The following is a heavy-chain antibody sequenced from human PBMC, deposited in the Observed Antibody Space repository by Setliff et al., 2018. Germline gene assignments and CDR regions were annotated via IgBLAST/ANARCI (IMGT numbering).Heavy chain of an antibody. CDR3: ARRMWELRSDAFDI. J-gene: IGHJ3*02. D-gene: IGHD1-26*01. Sequence: ASVKVSCKASGYTFTSYYMHWVRQAPGQGLEWMGIINPSGGSSNYAQKFQGRVTMTRDTSTSTVYMELSSLRSEDTALYYCARRMWELRSDAFDIWGQGTMVTVSS. V-gene: IGHV1-46*01. CDR2: INPSGGSS. CDR1: GYTFTSYY.